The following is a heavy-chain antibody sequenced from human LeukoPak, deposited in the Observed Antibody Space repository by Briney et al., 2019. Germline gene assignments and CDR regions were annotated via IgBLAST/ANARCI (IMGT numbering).Heavy chain of an antibody. V-gene: IGHV4-31*03. D-gene: IGHD5-24*01. CDR2: IYYSGST. Sequence: PSETLSLTCTVSGGSISSGGYYWSWIRQHPGKGLEWIGYIYYSGSTYYNPSLKSRVTISVDTSKNQFSLKLSFVTAADTAVYYCARAGPAMATILYYFDYWGQGTLVTVSS. CDR1: GGSISSGGYY. CDR3: ARAGPAMATILYYFDY. J-gene: IGHJ4*02.